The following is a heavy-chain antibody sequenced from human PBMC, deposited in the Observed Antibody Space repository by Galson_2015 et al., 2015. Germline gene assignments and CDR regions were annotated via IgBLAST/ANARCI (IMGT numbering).Heavy chain of an antibody. D-gene: IGHD5-18*01. CDR1: GFTFSSYG. CDR2: ISYDGSNK. J-gene: IGHJ6*02. V-gene: IGHV3-30*18. Sequence: SLRLSCAASGFTFSSYGMHWVRQAPGKGLEWVAVISYDGSNKYYADSVKGRFTISRDNSKNTLYLQMNSLRAEDTAVYYCAKAGGIQGDYYYYYGMDVWGQGTTVTVSS. CDR3: AKAGGIQGDYYYYYGMDV.